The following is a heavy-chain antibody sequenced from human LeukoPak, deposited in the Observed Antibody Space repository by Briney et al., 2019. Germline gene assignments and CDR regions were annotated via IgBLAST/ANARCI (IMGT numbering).Heavy chain of an antibody. CDR2: ISYDRNNR. CDR1: GFTFSSYG. V-gene: IGHV3-30*18. J-gene: IGHJ6*02. Sequence: GGCLRLSCAASGFTFSSYGMHWVRQAPGKGLEWGAVISYDRNNRYYADSVKGRFTISRDNSKNTLYLQMNSLSAEDTAVFYCAKVKFSANYYYGMDVWGQGTTVTVSS. D-gene: IGHD3-3*01. CDR3: AKVKFSANYYYGMDV.